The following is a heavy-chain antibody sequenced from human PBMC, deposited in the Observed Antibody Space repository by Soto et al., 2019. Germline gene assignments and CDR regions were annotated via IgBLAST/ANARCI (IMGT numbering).Heavy chain of an antibody. Sequence: SETLSLTCAVYGGSFSGYYWSWIRQPPGKGLEWIGEINHSGSTNYNPSLKSRVTISVDTSKNQFSLKLSSVTAADTAVYYCASAHNAAAGTQPPYWYFDLSGRGTLVTVSS. D-gene: IGHD6-13*01. J-gene: IGHJ2*01. V-gene: IGHV4-34*01. CDR3: ASAHNAAAGTQPPYWYFDL. CDR1: GGSFSGYY. CDR2: INHSGST.